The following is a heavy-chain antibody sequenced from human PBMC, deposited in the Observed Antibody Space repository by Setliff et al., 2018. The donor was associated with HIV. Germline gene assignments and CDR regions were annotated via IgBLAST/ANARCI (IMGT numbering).Heavy chain of an antibody. J-gene: IGHJ5*02. CDR3: ARGTQLVWGRWFDP. D-gene: IGHD6-6*01. V-gene: IGHV4-34*01. CDR1: GGSFSGHY. Sequence: PSETLSLTCAVYGGSFSGHYWSWIRQPPRKRLEWIGELNDSGSTNYNPSLKSRVTISLDTSKKQFSLRLSSVTAADTAAHYCARGTQLVWGRWFDPWGQGTLVTVSS. CDR2: LNDSGST.